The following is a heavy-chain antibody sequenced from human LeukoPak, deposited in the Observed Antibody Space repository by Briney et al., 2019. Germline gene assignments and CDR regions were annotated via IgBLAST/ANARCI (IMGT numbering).Heavy chain of an antibody. V-gene: IGHV3-23*01. J-gene: IGHJ4*02. CDR3: ARQGHYDFWSGYFY. Sequence: GGSLRLSCAASGFTFSSYAMSWVRQAPGKGLEWVSAISGSGGSTYYADSVKGRFTISRVNSKNTLYLQMNSLRAEDTAVYYCARQGHYDFWSGYFYWGQGTLVTVSS. CDR1: GFTFSSYA. D-gene: IGHD3-3*01. CDR2: ISGSGGST.